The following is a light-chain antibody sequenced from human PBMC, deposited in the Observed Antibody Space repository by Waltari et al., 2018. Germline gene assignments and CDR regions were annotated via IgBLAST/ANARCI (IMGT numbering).Light chain of an antibody. Sequence: QSALTQPASVSGSPGQSITTSCTGTSRDIGAYDHVSGYVQYPDTAPRLIIFDVTKRPSGVSGRFSGSKSGNAASLTISGLRTEDEADYICSSYASSSAVIFGGGTKVTVL. J-gene: IGLJ2*01. V-gene: IGLV2-14*01. CDR2: DVT. CDR3: SSYASSSAVI. CDR1: SRDIGAYDH.